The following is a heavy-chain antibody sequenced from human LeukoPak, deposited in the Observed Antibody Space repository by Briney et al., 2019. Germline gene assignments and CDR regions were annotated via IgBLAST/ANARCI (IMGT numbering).Heavy chain of an antibody. J-gene: IGHJ5*01. Sequence: SGPTLVKPTQTLTLTCTFSGFSLSTRGVGVGWIRQPPGKALEWLALIYWSDDKRYSPSLKSRLTITKDTSKNQVVLTMTNMDPVDTATYYCARSYYDILTGYYWFDYWGQGTLVTVSS. D-gene: IGHD3-9*01. CDR1: GFSLSTRGVG. CDR2: IYWSDDK. CDR3: ARSYYDILTGYYWFDY. V-gene: IGHV2-5*01.